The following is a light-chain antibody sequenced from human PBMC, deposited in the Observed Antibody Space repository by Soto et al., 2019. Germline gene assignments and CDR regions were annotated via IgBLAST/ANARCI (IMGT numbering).Light chain of an antibody. CDR3: PHRGHWPLT. CDR1: KSVSRS. Sequence: ESVLTHSPVTLSLSPGERATLSCRARKSVSRSLAWYQQKPGQAPRLLVYDASNRATGIPARFSGSGSGTDFTLTISSLEPEDCAVYFCPHRGHWPLTFGVGSQVDI. CDR2: DAS. V-gene: IGKV3-11*01. J-gene: IGKJ4*02.